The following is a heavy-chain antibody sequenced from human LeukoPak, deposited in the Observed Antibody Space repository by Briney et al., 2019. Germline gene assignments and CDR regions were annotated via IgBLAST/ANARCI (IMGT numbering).Heavy chain of an antibody. V-gene: IGHV4-39*01. J-gene: IGHJ5*02. Sequence: SETLSLTCTVSGGSISSGSYYWGRIRQPPGKGLEWIGSIYYSGSTYYNPSLKSRVTISVDTSKNQFSLKLSSVTAADTAVYYCARRSIAAAGNPDWFDPWGQGTLVTVSS. D-gene: IGHD6-13*01. CDR1: GGSISSGSYY. CDR2: IYYSGST. CDR3: ARRSIAAAGNPDWFDP.